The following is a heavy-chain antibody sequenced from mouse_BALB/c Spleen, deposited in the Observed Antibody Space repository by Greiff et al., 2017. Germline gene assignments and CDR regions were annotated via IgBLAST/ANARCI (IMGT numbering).Heavy chain of an antibody. CDR3: ARSDTTASYWYFDV. Sequence: EVQGVESGGGLVKPGGSLKLSCAASGFTFSSYAMSWVRQTPEKRLEWVASISSGGSTYYPDSVKGRFTISRDNARNILYLQMSSLRSEDTAMYYCARSDTTASYWYFDVWGAGTTVTVSS. D-gene: IGHD1-2*01. J-gene: IGHJ1*01. CDR2: ISSGGST. CDR1: GFTFSSYA. V-gene: IGHV5-6-5*01.